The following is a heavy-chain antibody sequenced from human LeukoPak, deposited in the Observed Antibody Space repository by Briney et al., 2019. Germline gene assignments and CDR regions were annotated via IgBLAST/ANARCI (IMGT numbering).Heavy chain of an antibody. CDR3: ARDNVAAPGGDY. CDR2: IGPDGSVK. CDR1: GFTFSSFW. J-gene: IGHJ4*02. D-gene: IGHD6-25*01. V-gene: IGHV3-7*04. Sequence: VGSLRLSCAASGFTFSSFWMSWVRQAPGKGLEWVANIGPDGSVKNYVDSVKGQFTISRDNAEYSLYLQMNSLRDADTAVYYCARDNVAAPGGDYWGQGTLVTVSS.